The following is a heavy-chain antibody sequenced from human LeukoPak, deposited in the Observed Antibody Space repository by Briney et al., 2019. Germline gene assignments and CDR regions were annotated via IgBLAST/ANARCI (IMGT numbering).Heavy chain of an antibody. CDR3: ARDPNSGYAEY. J-gene: IGHJ4*02. D-gene: IGHD5-12*01. V-gene: IGHV3-30*03. CDR1: GFTFSSYG. Sequence: GVSLRLSCAASGFTFSSYGMHWVRQAPGKGLEWVAVISYDGSNKYYADSVKGRFTISRDNSKNTLYLQMNSLRAEDTAVYYCARDPNSGYAEYWGQGTLVTVSS. CDR2: ISYDGSNK.